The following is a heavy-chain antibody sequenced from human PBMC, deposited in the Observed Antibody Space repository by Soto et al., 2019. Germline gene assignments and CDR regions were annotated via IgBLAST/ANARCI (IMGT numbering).Heavy chain of an antibody. CDR1: GGTFSSYA. J-gene: IGHJ4*02. CDR3: AGDGYYYDSSGYYYYFDY. CDR2: IIPIFGKA. Sequence: QVQLVQSGAEVKKPGSSVKVSCKASGGTFSSYAISWVRQAPGQGLEWMGGIIPIFGKANYAQKFQGRVTITADQSTSTAYMELSSLRSEDTAVYYCAGDGYYYDSSGYYYYFDYWGQGTLVTVSS. D-gene: IGHD3-22*01. V-gene: IGHV1-69*12.